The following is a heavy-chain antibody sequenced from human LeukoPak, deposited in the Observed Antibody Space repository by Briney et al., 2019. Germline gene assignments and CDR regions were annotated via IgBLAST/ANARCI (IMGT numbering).Heavy chain of an antibody. Sequence: SETLSLTCTVSGRSLSSSRSYWGWIRQPPGKGLEWIGTISYSGNTYFNPSLKSRVTISIDTSKNQFSLRLSSVTAADTAVHYCARHCGGDCVHAFDIWGQGTMVTVSS. J-gene: IGHJ3*02. CDR3: ARHCGGDCVHAFDI. D-gene: IGHD2-21*02. CDR2: ISYSGNT. V-gene: IGHV4-39*01. CDR1: GRSLSSSRSY.